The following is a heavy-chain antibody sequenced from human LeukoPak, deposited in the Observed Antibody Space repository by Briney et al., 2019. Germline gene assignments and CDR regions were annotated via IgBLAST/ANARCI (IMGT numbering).Heavy chain of an antibody. V-gene: IGHV4-34*01. CDR3: ARGVSDQS. J-gene: IGHJ5*02. CDR1: GGSFNGYY. CDR2: INHSGST. Sequence: SETLSLTCAVYGGSFNGYYWSWIRQFPGKGLEWIGEINHSGSTNYNPSLKSRVTISIDTSKNQFSLKLSSVTAADTAVYYCARGVSDQSWGQGTLVTVSS.